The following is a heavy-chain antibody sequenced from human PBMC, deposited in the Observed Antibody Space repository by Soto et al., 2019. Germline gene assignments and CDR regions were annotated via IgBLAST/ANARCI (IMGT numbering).Heavy chain of an antibody. CDR2: IIPILGIA. D-gene: IGHD5-12*01. CDR1: GGTFSSYT. Sequence: QVQLVQSGAEVKKPGTSVKVSCKASGGTFSSYTISCVRQAPGQGLEWMGRIIPILGIANFAQKFQVRVTITAYKSTSTAFMELSRLRAEYTAVYYCARVGGGDGYNYYYYYGMDVWGQGTTVTVSS. J-gene: IGHJ6*02. V-gene: IGHV1-69*02. CDR3: ARVGGGDGYNYYYYYGMDV.